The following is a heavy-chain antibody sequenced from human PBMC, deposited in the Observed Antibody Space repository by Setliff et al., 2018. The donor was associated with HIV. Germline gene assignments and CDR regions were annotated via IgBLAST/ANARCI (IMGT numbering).Heavy chain of an antibody. CDR3: ARGGRIGVAVWVGDY. D-gene: IGHD2-15*01. V-gene: IGHV1-2*06. CDR2: INPNSGDT. J-gene: IGHJ4*02. CDR1: GCTFTGYY. Sequence: GASVKVSCKASGCTFTGYYMHWVRQAPGQGLEWMGRINPNSGDTDYAQKFQGRVTMTRDTSISTAYMELSGLSSDDTALYYCARGGRIGVAVWVGDYWGQGTLVTAPQ.